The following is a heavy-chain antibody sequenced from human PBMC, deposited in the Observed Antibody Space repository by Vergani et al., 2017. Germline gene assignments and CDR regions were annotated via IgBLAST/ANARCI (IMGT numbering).Heavy chain of an antibody. CDR1: GFTFSSHA. CDR3: ARLKIVVVPLPNYYYMDV. CDR2: IKNTGDST. Sequence: EVQLLQSEGAVVQPGGSLRLSCVASGFTFSSHAMSWVRQGHGQGLEWVSSIKNTGDSTHYADSVKGRFTISRDNAKNSLYLQMNSLRAEDTAVYYCARLKIVVVPLPNYYYMDVWGKGTTVTVSS. D-gene: IGHD2-2*01. J-gene: IGHJ6*03. V-gene: IGHV3-23*01.